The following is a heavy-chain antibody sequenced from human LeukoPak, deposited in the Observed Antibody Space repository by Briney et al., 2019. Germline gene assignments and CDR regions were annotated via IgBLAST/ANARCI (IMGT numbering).Heavy chain of an antibody. CDR1: GFTFSSYA. CDR2: ISSSSSSTI. CDR3: ARYAAPIDY. Sequence: PGGSLRLSCAASGFTFSSYAMSWVRQAPGKGLEWVSYISSSSSSTIYYADSVKGRFTISRDNAKNSLYLQMNSLRDEDTAVYYCARYAAPIDYWGQGTLVTVSS. V-gene: IGHV3-48*02. J-gene: IGHJ4*02. D-gene: IGHD2-2*01.